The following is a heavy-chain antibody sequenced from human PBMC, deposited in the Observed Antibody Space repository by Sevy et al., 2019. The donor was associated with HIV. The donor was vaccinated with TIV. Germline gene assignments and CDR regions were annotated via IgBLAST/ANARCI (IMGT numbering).Heavy chain of an antibody. J-gene: IGHJ6*02. Sequence: SETLSLTCTVSGGSISSYYWSWIRQPPGKGLEWIGYIYYSGSTNYNPSPKSRFTISVDTSKNQFSLKLSSVTAADTAGYYCAGGGFAYSSSASYYYYGMDVWGQGTTVTVSS. V-gene: IGHV4-59*01. CDR2: IYYSGST. D-gene: IGHD6-6*01. CDR1: GGSISSYY. CDR3: AGGGFAYSSSASYYYYGMDV.